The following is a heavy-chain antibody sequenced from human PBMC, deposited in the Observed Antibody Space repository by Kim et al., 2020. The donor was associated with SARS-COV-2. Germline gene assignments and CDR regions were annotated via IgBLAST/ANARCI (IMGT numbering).Heavy chain of an antibody. V-gene: IGHV3-9*01. CDR2: ISWNSGSI. D-gene: IGHD6-19*01. CDR1: GFTFDDYA. J-gene: IGHJ4*02. Sequence: GGSLRLSCAASGFTFDDYAMHWVRQAPGKGLEWVSSISWNSGSIGYADSVKGRFTISRDNAKNSLYLQMNSLRAEDTALYYCAKDYSSGWRGDSAFYYWGQGTLVTVSS. CDR3: AKDYSSGWRGDSAFYY.